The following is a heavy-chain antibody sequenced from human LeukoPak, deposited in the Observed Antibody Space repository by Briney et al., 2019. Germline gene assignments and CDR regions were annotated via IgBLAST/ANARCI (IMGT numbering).Heavy chain of an antibody. D-gene: IGHD3-3*01. Sequence: GGSLRLSCAASGFAFSNAWMSWVRQAPGKGLEWVGRIKSKTDGGTTDYAAPVKGRFTISRDDSKNTLYLQMNSLKTEDTAVYYCTTHDFRSGYYNFDYWGQGTLVTVSS. J-gene: IGHJ4*02. V-gene: IGHV3-15*01. CDR1: GFAFSNAW. CDR2: IKSKTDGGTT. CDR3: TTHDFRSGYYNFDY.